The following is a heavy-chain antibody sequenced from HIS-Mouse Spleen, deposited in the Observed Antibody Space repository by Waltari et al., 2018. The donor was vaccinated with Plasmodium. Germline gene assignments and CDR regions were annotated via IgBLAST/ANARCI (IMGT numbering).Heavy chain of an antibody. CDR3: ARVIPLGIPHFDY. V-gene: IGHV4-34*01. D-gene: IGHD7-27*01. Sequence: QVQLQQWGAGLLKPSETLSLTCAVYGGSFSGYYWSWIRQPPGKGWEWIGEINHSGSTNFNPSLKSRVTISVATSKNQFSLKLSSVTAADTAVYYCARVIPLGIPHFDYWGQGTLVTVSS. CDR1: GGSFSGYY. CDR2: INHSGST. J-gene: IGHJ4*02.